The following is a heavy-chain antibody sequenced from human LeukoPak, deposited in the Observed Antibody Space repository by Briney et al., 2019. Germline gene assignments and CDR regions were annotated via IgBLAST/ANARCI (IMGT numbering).Heavy chain of an antibody. CDR1: GDSISSYS. CDR3: ARQGYSAYEILDY. CDR2: LYYSGST. V-gene: IGHV4-59*01. Sequence: KPSETLSLTCTVSGDSISSYSWTWIRQPPGKGLEWIGYLYYSGSTNYNPSLKSRVTISVDTSRNQFSLKLSSVTAADTAVYYCARQGYSAYEILDYWGQGTLVTVSS. D-gene: IGHD5-12*01. J-gene: IGHJ4*02.